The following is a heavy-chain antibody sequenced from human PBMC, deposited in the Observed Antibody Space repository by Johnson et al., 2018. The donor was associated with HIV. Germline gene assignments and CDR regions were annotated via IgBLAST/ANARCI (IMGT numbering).Heavy chain of an antibody. V-gene: IGHV3-30*04. CDR2: ISYDGSNK. Sequence: QVTLVESGGGVVQPGRSLRLSCAASGFTFSSYAMHWVRQAPGKGLEWVAVISYDGSNKYYADSVKGRFTISRDNSKNTLFLQMNSLRADDTAMYYCATSTASDALDIWGQGTMVTVSS. D-gene: IGHD1-1*01. J-gene: IGHJ3*02. CDR3: ATSTASDALDI. CDR1: GFTFSSYA.